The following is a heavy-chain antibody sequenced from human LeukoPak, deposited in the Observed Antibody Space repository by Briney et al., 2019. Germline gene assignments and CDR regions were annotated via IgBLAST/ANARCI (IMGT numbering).Heavy chain of an antibody. J-gene: IGHJ4*02. CDR3: AKSYGHIDY. CDR2: IYYSGST. Sequence: PSETLSLTCTVSGGSISSSSYYWGWIRQPPGKGLEWIGSIYYSGSTYYNPSLKSRVTISVDTSKNQFSLKLSSVTAADTAVYYCAKSYGHIDYWGQGTLVTVSS. V-gene: IGHV4-39*07. CDR1: GGSISSSSYY. D-gene: IGHD5-18*01.